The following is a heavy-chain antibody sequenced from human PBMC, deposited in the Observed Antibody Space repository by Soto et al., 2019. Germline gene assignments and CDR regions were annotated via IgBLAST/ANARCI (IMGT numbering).Heavy chain of an antibody. D-gene: IGHD1-7*01. CDR1: GGSISSYY. CDR2: IYYSGST. J-gene: IGHJ4*02. Sequence: SETLSLTCTVSGGSISSYYWSWIRQPPGKGLEWIGYIYYSGSTNYNPSLKSRVTISVDTSKNQFSLKLSSVTAADTAVYYCARVGPGDNWNYNYWGQGTLVTVSS. CDR3: ARVGPGDNWNYNY. V-gene: IGHV4-59*01.